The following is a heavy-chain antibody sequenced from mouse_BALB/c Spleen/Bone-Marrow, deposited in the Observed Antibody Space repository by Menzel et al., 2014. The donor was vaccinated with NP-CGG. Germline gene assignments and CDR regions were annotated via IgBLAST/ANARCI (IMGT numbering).Heavy chain of an antibody. V-gene: IGHV14-3*02. CDR2: IDPANGNT. Sequence: EVKLMESGAELVKPGASVKLSCTASGFNIKDTYMHWVKQRPEQGLEWIGRIDPANGNTKYDPKFQGKATITADTSSNTAYQQLSSLTSEDTAVYYCASYYYGSSSFAYWGQGTLVTVSA. D-gene: IGHD1-1*01. CDR1: GFNIKDTY. J-gene: IGHJ3*01. CDR3: ASYYYGSSSFAY.